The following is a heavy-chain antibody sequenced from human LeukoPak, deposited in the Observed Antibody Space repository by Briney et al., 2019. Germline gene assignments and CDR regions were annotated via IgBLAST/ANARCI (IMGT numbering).Heavy chain of an antibody. Sequence: QTGGSLRLSCAASGFTFSSYAMSWVRQAPGKGLEWISGIRSAVETTHYADSVKGRFIISRDNSKNALSLQLNSLRPEDTALYYCAKHFCTGLDCSLFDSWGQGTLVTVSS. CDR2: IRSAVETT. V-gene: IGHV3-23*01. CDR3: AKHFCTGLDCSLFDS. D-gene: IGHD3/OR15-3a*01. CDR1: GFTFSSYA. J-gene: IGHJ4*02.